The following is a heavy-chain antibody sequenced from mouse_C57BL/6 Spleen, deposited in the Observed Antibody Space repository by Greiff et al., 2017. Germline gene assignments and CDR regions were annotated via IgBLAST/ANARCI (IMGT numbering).Heavy chain of an antibody. CDR2: ISSGRSTI. J-gene: IGHJ2*01. Sequence: EVKLMESGGGLVKPGGSLKLSCAASGFTFSDYGMHWVRQAPEKGLEWVAYISSGRSTIYYADTVKGRFTISRDNAKNTLFLQMTSLRSEDTAMYYCARERDVTFDYWGQGTTLTVSS. D-gene: IGHD2-12*01. CDR3: ARERDVTFDY. V-gene: IGHV5-17*01. CDR1: GFTFSDYG.